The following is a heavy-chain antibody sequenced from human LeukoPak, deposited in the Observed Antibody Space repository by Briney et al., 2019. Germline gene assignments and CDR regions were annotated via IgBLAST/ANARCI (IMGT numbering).Heavy chain of an antibody. V-gene: IGHV4-30-4*08. D-gene: IGHD2-8*02. J-gene: IGHJ4*02. CDR3: AREMKSGPIQDY. CDR1: GGSISSGDYY. CDR2: IYYSGST. Sequence: SETLSLTCTVSGGSISSGDYYWSWIRQPPGKGLEWIGYIYYSGSTYYNPSLKSRVTISVDTSKNQFSLKLSSVTAADTAVYCCAREMKSGPIQDYWGQGTLVTVSS.